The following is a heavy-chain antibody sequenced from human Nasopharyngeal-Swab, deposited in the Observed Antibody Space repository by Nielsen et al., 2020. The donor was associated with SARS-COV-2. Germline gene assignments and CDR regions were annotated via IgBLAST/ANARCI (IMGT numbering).Heavy chain of an antibody. J-gene: IGHJ1*01. Sequence: SETLSLTCTVSGGSISSYYWSWIRQPPGKGLEWIGYIHYSGSTNYNPSLKSRVTISVDTSKNQFSLKLSSVTAADTAVYYCARPQVAATPALGFQHWGQGTLVTVSS. D-gene: IGHD2-15*01. V-gene: IGHV4-59*12. CDR1: GGSISSYY. CDR2: IHYSGST. CDR3: ARPQVAATPALGFQH.